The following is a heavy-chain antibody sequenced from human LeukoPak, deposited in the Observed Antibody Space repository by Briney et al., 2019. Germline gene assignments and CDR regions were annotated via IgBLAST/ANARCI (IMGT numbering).Heavy chain of an antibody. CDR3: ARYCSGGNCYSGLVY. D-gene: IGHD2-15*01. CDR1: GFTFSTYA. Sequence: GGSLRLSCAASGFTFSTYAMTWVRQAPGRGLEWVSTIRGSGGSTYYADSVKGRFTISRDISKNTLYLQMNNLRAEDTVVYYCARYCSGGNCYSGLVYWGQGTLVAVSS. CDR2: IRGSGGST. V-gene: IGHV3-23*01. J-gene: IGHJ4*02.